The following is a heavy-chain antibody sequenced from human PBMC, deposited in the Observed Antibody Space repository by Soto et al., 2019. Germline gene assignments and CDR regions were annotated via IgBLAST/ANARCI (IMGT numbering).Heavy chain of an antibody. V-gene: IGHV3-53*01. CDR3: AGGYCSSTSCYTYGMDV. D-gene: IGHD2-2*02. J-gene: IGHJ6*02. Sequence: SGGSLRLSCAASGFTVSSNYMSWVRQAPGKGLEWVSVIYSGGSTYYADSVKGRFTISRDNSKNTLYLQMNSLRAEDTAVYYCAGGYCSSTSCYTYGMDVWGQGTTVTVSS. CDR1: GFTVSSNY. CDR2: IYSGGST.